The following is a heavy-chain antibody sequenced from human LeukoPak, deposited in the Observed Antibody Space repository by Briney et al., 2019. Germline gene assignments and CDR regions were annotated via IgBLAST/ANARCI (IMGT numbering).Heavy chain of an antibody. Sequence: GGPLRLSCTASGFTFSDYYMSWIRQAPGKGLEWVSAISGSGGSTYYADSVKGRFTISRDNSKNTLYLQMNSLRAEDTAVYYCAKVVGATPSYFDYWGQGTLVTVSS. D-gene: IGHD1-26*01. CDR2: ISGSGGST. J-gene: IGHJ4*02. CDR3: AKVVGATPSYFDY. CDR1: GFTFSDYY. V-gene: IGHV3-23*01.